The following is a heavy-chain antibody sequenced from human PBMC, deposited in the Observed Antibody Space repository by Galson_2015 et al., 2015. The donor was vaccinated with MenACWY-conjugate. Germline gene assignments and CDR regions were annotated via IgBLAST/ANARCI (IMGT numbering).Heavy chain of an antibody. CDR1: GFTFSSYV. Sequence: SLRLSCAASGFTFSSYVMTWVRQAPEKGLEWVSSLSSSGDNTYYADSVKGRFTISRDNSKNTMYLQMDSLRGEDTAIYYCAKGGGKYYGHAFDIWGQGTMVTVSS. CDR2: LSSSGDNT. CDR3: AKGGGKYYGHAFDI. D-gene: IGHD4-17*01. V-gene: IGHV3-23*01. J-gene: IGHJ3*02.